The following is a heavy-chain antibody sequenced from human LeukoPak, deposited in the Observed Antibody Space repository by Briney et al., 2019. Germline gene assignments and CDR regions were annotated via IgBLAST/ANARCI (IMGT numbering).Heavy chain of an antibody. D-gene: IGHD3-16*02. Sequence: AGGSLRLSCAASGFTFSSYNMNWVRQAPGKGLEWVSSISSSSSYTYYAASVKGRFTISRDNAKNSLYLQMNSLRAEDTAVYYCARGSDFVWGSYRPYFDYWGQGTLVTVSS. J-gene: IGHJ4*02. V-gene: IGHV3-21*01. CDR1: GFTFSSYN. CDR3: ARGSDFVWGSYRPYFDY. CDR2: ISSSSSYT.